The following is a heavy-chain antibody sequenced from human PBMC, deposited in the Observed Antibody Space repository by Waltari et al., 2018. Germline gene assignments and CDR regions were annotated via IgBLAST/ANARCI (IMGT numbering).Heavy chain of an antibody. CDR1: GYSISTGLY. J-gene: IGHJ4*02. CDR3: ARMDFWSGYDY. V-gene: IGHV4-38-2*01. D-gene: IGHD3-3*01. Sequence: QVQLHESGPGLVRPSETVSLPCDVSGYSISTGLYWGWIRQPPGKGLEWIANIYYSGTTYYNPSLRSRVTISVDTSKNLFSLKLRSVTAADTAIYYCARMDFWSGYDYWGPGTLLSVSS. CDR2: IYYSGTT.